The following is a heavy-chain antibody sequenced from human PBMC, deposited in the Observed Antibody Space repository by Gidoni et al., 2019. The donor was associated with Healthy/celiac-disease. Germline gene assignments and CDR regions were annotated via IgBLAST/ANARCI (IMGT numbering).Heavy chain of an antibody. V-gene: IGHV3-30*04. J-gene: IGHJ4*02. CDR1: GFTFSSYA. CDR2: ISYDGSKK. Sequence: QGQLVESGGGGVQPGRSLRLSCAAAGFTFSSYAMHWVRQAPGKGLEWVAVISYDGSKKYYADSVKGRFTISRDNSKNTLYLQMNSLRAEDTAVYYCARDLTSSSLYWGQGTLVTVSS. CDR3: ARDLTSSSLY. D-gene: IGHD6-13*01.